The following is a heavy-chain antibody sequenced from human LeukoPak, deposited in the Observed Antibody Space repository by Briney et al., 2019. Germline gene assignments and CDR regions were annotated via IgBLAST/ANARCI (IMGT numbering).Heavy chain of an antibody. CDR1: GFTFSSYG. CDR3: ARGYCSGGSCYSGDAFDI. J-gene: IGHJ3*02. CDR2: ISNDGSNK. D-gene: IGHD2-15*01. V-gene: IGHV3-30*03. Sequence: PGGSLRLSCAASGFTFSSYGIHWVRQAPGKGLEWVAVISNDGSNKYYADSVKGRFTISRDNAKNSLYLQMNSLRAEDTAVYYCARGYCSGGSCYSGDAFDIWGQGTMVTVSS.